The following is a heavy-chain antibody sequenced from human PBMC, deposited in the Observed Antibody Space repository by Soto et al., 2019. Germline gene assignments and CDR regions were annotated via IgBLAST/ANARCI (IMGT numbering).Heavy chain of an antibody. CDR3: ARDYSNFNSAIYGMDV. J-gene: IGHJ6*02. D-gene: IGHD4-4*01. V-gene: IGHV1-8*01. CDR2: MNPNSGNT. CDR1: GYTFTSYD. Sequence: QVQLVQSGAEVKKPGASVKVSCKASGYTFTSYDINWVRQATGQGLEWMGWMNPNSGNTGYAQKFQGRVTMTRNTSISTAYMELSSLRSEDTAVYYCARDYSNFNSAIYGMDVWGQGTTVTVSS.